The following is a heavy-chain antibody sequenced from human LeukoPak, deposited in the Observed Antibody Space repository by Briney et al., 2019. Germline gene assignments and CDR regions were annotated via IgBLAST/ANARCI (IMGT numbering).Heavy chain of an antibody. J-gene: IGHJ4*02. CDR2: INPNSGGT. D-gene: IGHD4-17*01. Sequence: GASVKVSCKAFGYTFTSNYMHWVRQAPGQGLEWMGWINPNSGGTNYAQKFQGRVTMTRDTSISTAYMELSRLRSDDTAVYYCATAMGGDYGDYYYFDYWGQGTLVTVSS. CDR1: GYTFTSNY. V-gene: IGHV1-2*02. CDR3: ATAMGGDYGDYYYFDY.